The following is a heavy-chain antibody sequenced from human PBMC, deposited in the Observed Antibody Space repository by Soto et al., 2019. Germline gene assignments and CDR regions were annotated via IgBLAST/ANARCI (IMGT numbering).Heavy chain of an antibody. CDR3: ARDRYTGYSSGPHGI. CDR1: GYTFTSYG. D-gene: IGHD6-19*01. Sequence: QVQLVQSGAEVKKPGASVKVSCKASGYTFTSYGISWVRQAPGQGLEWMGWISAYNGNTNYAQKLQGRVTMTTDTSTSTAYMELRSLRSEDTAVYYCARDRYTGYSSGPHGIWGQGTMVNVSS. CDR2: ISAYNGNT. V-gene: IGHV1-18*01. J-gene: IGHJ3*02.